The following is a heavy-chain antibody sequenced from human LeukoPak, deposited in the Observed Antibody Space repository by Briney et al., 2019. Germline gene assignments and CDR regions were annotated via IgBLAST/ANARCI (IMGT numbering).Heavy chain of an antibody. Sequence: SETLSLTCTVSGGSISYYYWSWIRQPPGKGLEWIGYIYYSGSTTYNPSLKSRVTISVDTSKNQFSLKLSSVTAADTAVYYCARDSSYSSGCDYWGQGTLVTVSS. CDR1: GGSISYYY. D-gene: IGHD3-22*01. CDR3: ARDSSYSSGCDY. J-gene: IGHJ4*02. CDR2: IYYSGST. V-gene: IGHV4-59*12.